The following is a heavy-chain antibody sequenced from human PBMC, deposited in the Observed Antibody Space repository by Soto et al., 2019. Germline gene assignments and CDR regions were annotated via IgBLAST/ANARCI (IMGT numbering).Heavy chain of an antibody. CDR1: GGSFSGYY. CDR3: ARWYCSSTSCPPGYYYYYMDV. J-gene: IGHJ6*03. CDR2: INHSGST. V-gene: IGHV4-34*01. D-gene: IGHD2-2*01. Sequence: SETLSLTCAVYGGSFSGYYWSWIRQPPGKGLEWIGEINHSGSTNYNPSLKSRVTISVDTSKNQFSLKLSSVTAADTAVYYCARWYCSSTSCPPGYYYYYMDVWGKGTTVTVSS.